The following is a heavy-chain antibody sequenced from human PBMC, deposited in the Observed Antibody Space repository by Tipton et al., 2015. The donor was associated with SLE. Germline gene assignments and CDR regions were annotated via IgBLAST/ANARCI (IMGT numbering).Heavy chain of an antibody. CDR3: AREGGSNYGVDV. D-gene: IGHD3-16*01. V-gene: IGHV4-34*09. CDR1: GGSLDSYY. J-gene: IGHJ6*02. Sequence: TLSLTCAVYGGSLDSYYWSWIRQAPGKGLEWIGEVNRGGTTKYSPSLKSRLTMSVDTSKKQVSLKLNSVTAADTAVYYCAREGGSNYGVDVWGQGTSVNVSS. CDR2: VNRGGTT.